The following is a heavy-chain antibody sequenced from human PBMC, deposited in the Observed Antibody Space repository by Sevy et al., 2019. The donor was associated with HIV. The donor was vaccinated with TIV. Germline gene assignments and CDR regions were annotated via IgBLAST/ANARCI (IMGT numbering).Heavy chain of an antibody. CDR2: IYYSGSR. Sequence: SETLSLTCTVSGGSISSGDYYWSWIRQPPGKGLEWIGYIYYSGSRNYNPSLKCRVTISVDMTKNQFSLKLSSVTAADAAEYYCARAQYDYDSRGHDVLPRYYFDYWGQGTLVTVSS. D-gene: IGHD3-22*01. CDR1: GGSISSGDYY. J-gene: IGHJ4*02. CDR3: ARAQYDYDSRGHDVLPRYYFDY. V-gene: IGHV4-30-4*01.